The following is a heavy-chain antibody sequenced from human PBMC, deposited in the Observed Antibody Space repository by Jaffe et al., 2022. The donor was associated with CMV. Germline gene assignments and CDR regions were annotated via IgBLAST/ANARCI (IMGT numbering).Heavy chain of an antibody. D-gene: IGHD5-18*01. Sequence: QVQLVQSGAEVKKPGASVKVSCKASGYTFTGYYMHWVRQAPGQGLEWMGWINPNSGGTNYAQKFQGRVTMTRDTSISTAYMELSRLRSDDTAVYYCARLRGYSYGKYGMDVWGQGTTVTVSS. CDR1: GYTFTGYY. CDR2: INPNSGGT. J-gene: IGHJ6*02. CDR3: ARLRGYSYGKYGMDV. V-gene: IGHV1-2*02.